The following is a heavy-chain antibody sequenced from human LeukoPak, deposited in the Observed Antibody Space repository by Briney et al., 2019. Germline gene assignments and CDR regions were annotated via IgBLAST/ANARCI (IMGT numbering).Heavy chain of an antibody. D-gene: IGHD3-22*01. V-gene: IGHV3-23*01. CDR3: AKSLALLVVTSVDY. J-gene: IGHJ4*02. CDR1: GFRFSNYA. CDR2: ISGSGGST. Sequence: GGSLRLSCAASGFRFSNYAMSWVRQPPGKGLEWVSAISGSGGSTYYADSVRGRFTISRDNSKNTLYLQMNSLRAEDTAVYYCAKSLALLVVTSVDYWGLGTLVTVSS.